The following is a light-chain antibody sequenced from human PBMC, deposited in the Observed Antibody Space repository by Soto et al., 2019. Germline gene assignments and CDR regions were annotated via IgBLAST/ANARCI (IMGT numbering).Light chain of an antibody. J-gene: IGLJ3*02. CDR2: EVS. V-gene: IGLV2-8*01. CDR1: SSDVGGYNY. Sequence: QSVLTQPASVSGSPGQSITISCTGTSSDVGGYNYVSWYQQHPGKAPKLMIYEVSKRPSGVPDRFSGSKSGNTASLTFSGLQAEDEADYYCNSYAGSNNWVFGGGTKLTVL. CDR3: NSYAGSNNWV.